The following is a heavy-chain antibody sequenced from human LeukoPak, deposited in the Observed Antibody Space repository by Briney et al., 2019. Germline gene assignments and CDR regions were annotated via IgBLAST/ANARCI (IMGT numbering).Heavy chain of an antibody. V-gene: IGHV3-21*01. D-gene: IGHD6-19*01. CDR1: GFTFSSYS. CDR2: ISSSSSYI. Sequence: SGGSLRLSCAASGFTFSSYSMNWVRQAPGKGLEWVSSISSSSSYIYYADSVKGRSTISRDNAKNSLYLQMNSLRAEDTAVYYCARVMDHSSDPGIAVADSYWGQGTLVTVSS. J-gene: IGHJ4*02. CDR3: ARVMDHSSDPGIAVADSY.